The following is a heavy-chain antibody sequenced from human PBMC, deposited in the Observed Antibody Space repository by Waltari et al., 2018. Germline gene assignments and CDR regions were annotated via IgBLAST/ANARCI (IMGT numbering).Heavy chain of an antibody. CDR1: GGSISSSSYY. V-gene: IGHV4-39*01. CDR2: IYYSGST. D-gene: IGHD3-3*01. CDR3: ARQGGARNVLRFLEWLLPGWFDY. J-gene: IGHJ4*02. Sequence: QLQLQESGPGLVKPSETLSLTCTVSGGSISSSSYYWGWIRQPPGKGLEWIGSIYYSGSTHYTPSLKSRVTISVDTSKNQFSLKLSSVTAADTAVYYCARQGGARNVLRFLEWLLPGWFDYWGQGTLVTVSS.